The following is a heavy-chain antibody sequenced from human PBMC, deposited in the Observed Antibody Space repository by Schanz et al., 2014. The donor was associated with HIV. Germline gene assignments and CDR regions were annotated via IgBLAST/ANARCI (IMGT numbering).Heavy chain of an antibody. V-gene: IGHV3-33*08. J-gene: IGHJ6*02. CDR2: IWHDGSQK. CDR3: ARGSGPYYYYYGMDV. Sequence: QLQLVESGGGVVQPGRSLRLSCAASGFTFSSYAMHWVRQAPGKGLEWVAVIWHDGSQKYYADSVKGRFSISRDNSKNTLYFQMNSLRVEDTAVYYCARGSGPYYYYYGMDVWGQGTTVTVSS. D-gene: IGHD3-10*01. CDR1: GFTFSSYA.